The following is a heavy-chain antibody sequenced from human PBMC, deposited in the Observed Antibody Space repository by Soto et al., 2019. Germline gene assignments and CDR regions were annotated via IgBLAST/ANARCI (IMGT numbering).Heavy chain of an antibody. D-gene: IGHD6-25*01. Sequence: KSSETLSLTCAVYGGSFSGYYWSWIRQPPGKGLEWIGEINHSGSTNYNPSLKSRVTISVDTSKNQFSLKLSPVNAADTAVDYCASDSSGDYGMDVWGQGTTVTVFS. V-gene: IGHV4-34*01. CDR2: INHSGST. CDR1: GGSFSGYY. J-gene: IGHJ6*02. CDR3: ASDSSGDYGMDV.